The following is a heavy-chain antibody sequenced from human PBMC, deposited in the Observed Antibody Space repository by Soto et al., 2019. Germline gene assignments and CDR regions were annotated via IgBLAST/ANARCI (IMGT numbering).Heavy chain of an antibody. J-gene: IGHJ4*02. CDR1: GGSITSSSYY. Sequence: LSLTCTVSGGSITSSSYYWGWIRQPPGKGLEWIGGIYYSGRSYYNPSLKSRVTMSVDTSKNQFSLTLNSVTAADAAVYYCARQWTTVVTQAYFDHWGQGTLVTVSS. V-gene: IGHV4-39*01. D-gene: IGHD4-17*01. CDR3: ARQWTTVVTQAYFDH. CDR2: IYYSGRS.